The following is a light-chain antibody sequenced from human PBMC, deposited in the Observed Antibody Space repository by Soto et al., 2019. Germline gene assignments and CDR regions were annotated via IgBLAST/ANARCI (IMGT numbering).Light chain of an antibody. CDR2: DAS. Sequence: EIVLTQSPASLSLSPGERATLSCRASPIFSSYLAWYQQKPGQAPRLLIYDASNRATGIPARFSGNGSGTDFTLTISSLEPEDFAVYYCQQRSNWPPWTFGQGTKVDI. CDR1: PIFSSY. V-gene: IGKV3-11*01. J-gene: IGKJ1*01. CDR3: QQRSNWPPWT.